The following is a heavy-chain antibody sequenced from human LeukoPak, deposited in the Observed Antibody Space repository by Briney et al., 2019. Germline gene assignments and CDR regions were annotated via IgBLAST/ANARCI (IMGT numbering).Heavy chain of an antibody. V-gene: IGHV4-39*07. Sequence: KPSETLSLTCTVSGGSISSSSYYWGWIRQPPGKGLEWIGSIYYSGSTYYNPSLKSRVTISVDTSKNQFSLKLSSVTAADTAVYYCARDWGWELRAFDIWGQGTMVTVSS. CDR1: GGSISSSSYY. CDR2: IYYSGST. J-gene: IGHJ3*02. D-gene: IGHD1-26*01. CDR3: ARDWGWELRAFDI.